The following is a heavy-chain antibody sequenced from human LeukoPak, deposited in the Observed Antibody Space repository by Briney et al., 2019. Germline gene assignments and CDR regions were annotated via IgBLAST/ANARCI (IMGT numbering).Heavy chain of an antibody. CDR2: IRYDGSDT. Sequence: AGSLRLSCAASGFTFRSYGMHWVRQGPGKGLEWVAFIRYDGSDTYSAGSVKGRFTISRDNSKNTLYLQMISLTAEDTAVYYCAKDPYYDSNGYPAYLDYWGQGTQVTVSS. J-gene: IGHJ4*02. V-gene: IGHV3-30*02. CDR1: GFTFRSYG. CDR3: AKDPYYDSNGYPAYLDY. D-gene: IGHD3-22*01.